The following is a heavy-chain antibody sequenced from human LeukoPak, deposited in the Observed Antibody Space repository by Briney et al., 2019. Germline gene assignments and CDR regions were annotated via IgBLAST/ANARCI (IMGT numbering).Heavy chain of an antibody. Sequence: SETLSLTCTVSGGSINSYYWSWIRQPPGKGLEWIGYIYTSGSTNYSPSLKSRVTKSVDTSKNQFSLKLSSVTAADTAVYYCARHPWSGYPYYYYYMDVWGKGTTVTVSS. CDR1: GGSINSYY. D-gene: IGHD3-3*01. CDR3: ARHPWSGYPYYYYYMDV. J-gene: IGHJ6*03. V-gene: IGHV4-4*09. CDR2: IYTSGST.